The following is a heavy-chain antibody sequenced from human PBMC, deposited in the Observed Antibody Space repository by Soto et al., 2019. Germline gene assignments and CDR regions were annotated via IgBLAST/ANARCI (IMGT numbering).Heavy chain of an antibody. CDR2: INPNSGDT. D-gene: IGHD1-26*01. Sequence: QVQLVQSGTEVKRPGDSVKVSCKASGYTFTGYYVHWVRQAPGQGLEWMGWINPNSGDTYLAQRFQGRVTKTGDTSIGTAYMELRGLTSDDTAEYYCAKGGAIVAAGTRVYLYNAMDVWGQGTTVTVSS. CDR3: AKGGAIVAAGTRVYLYNAMDV. V-gene: IGHV1-2*02. CDR1: GYTFTGYY. J-gene: IGHJ6*02.